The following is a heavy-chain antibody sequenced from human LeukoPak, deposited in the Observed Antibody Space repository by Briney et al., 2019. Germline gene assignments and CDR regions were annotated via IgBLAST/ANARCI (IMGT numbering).Heavy chain of an antibody. Sequence: ASVKVSXKASGGTFSSYTISWVRQAPGQGLEWMGRIIPILGIANYAQKFQGRVTITADKSTSTAYMELSSLRSEDTAVYYYASRSLLYAFDIWGQGTMVTVSS. CDR1: GGTFSSYT. CDR2: IIPILGIA. D-gene: IGHD2-15*01. V-gene: IGHV1-69*02. J-gene: IGHJ3*02. CDR3: ASRSLLYAFDI.